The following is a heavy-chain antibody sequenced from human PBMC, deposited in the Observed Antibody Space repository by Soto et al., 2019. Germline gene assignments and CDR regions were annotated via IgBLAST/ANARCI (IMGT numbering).Heavy chain of an antibody. CDR1: GGTFSSYA. V-gene: IGHV1-69*13. CDR3: AGGSFAVVSYYYYGMDV. Sequence: SVKVSCKASGGTFSSYAISWVRQAPGQGLEWMGGIIPIFGTANYAQKFQGRVAITADESMSTAYMELSSLRSEDTAVYYCAGGSFAVVSYYYYGMDVWGQGTTVTVSS. D-gene: IGHD3-3*02. CDR2: IIPIFGTA. J-gene: IGHJ6*02.